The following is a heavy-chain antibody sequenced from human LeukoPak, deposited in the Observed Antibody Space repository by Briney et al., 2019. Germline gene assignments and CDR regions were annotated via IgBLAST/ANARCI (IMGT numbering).Heavy chain of an antibody. CDR2: INTDGSST. V-gene: IGHV3-74*01. CDR3: ARVSSSSWWALDY. Sequence: GGSLRLSCAASGFTFSSYRMHWVRHAPGKGLVWVSRINTDGSSTSYADSVKGRFTISRDNAKNTLYLQMNSLRAEDTAVYYCARVSSSSWWALDYWGQGTLVAVSS. CDR1: GFTFSSYR. D-gene: IGHD6-13*01. J-gene: IGHJ4*02.